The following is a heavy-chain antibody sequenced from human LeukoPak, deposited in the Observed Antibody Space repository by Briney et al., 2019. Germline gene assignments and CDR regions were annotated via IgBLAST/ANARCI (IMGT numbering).Heavy chain of an antibody. Sequence: GXSXRVXXKASGYTFTSYDINWVRQATGQGLEWMGWMNPNSGNTGYAQKFQGRVTITRNTSISTAYMELSSLRYEETAVYYCARGRGYMDVWGKGTTVTISS. V-gene: IGHV1-8*01. CDR2: MNPNSGNT. CDR3: ARGRGYMDV. J-gene: IGHJ6*03. D-gene: IGHD5-12*01. CDR1: GYTFTSYD.